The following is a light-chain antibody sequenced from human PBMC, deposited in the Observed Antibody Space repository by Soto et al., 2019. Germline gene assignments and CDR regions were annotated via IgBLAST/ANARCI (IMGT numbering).Light chain of an antibody. V-gene: IGKV3-20*01. CDR1: QSVSSSY. CDR2: GAS. J-gene: IGKJ5*01. CDR3: QQYGSSPRIT. Sequence: EIVLTQSPGTLSLSPGERATLSCRASQSVSSSYLAWYQQKPGQAPRLFIYGASSRATGIPDRFSGSGSGTDFTLTISRLESEDFAVYYCQQYGSSPRITFGQGTRLEIK.